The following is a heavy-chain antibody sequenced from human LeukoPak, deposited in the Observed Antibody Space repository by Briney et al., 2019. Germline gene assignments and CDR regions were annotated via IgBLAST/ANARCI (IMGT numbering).Heavy chain of an antibody. V-gene: IGHV3-23*01. Sequence: GGSLRLSCAASGFTFSSYGISWVRQAPGKGLEWVSAISASGGTTYYADSVKGHFTISRDNSRNTLYLQMNSLSAEDTAVYYCAKNGDRGAYCSGGSCYPYYYYYMDVWGKGTTVTISS. CDR1: GFTFSSYG. CDR3: AKNGDRGAYCSGGSCYPYYYYYMDV. D-gene: IGHD2-15*01. J-gene: IGHJ6*03. CDR2: ISASGGTT.